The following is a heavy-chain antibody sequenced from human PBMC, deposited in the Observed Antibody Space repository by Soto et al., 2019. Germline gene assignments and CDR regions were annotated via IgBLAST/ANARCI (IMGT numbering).Heavy chain of an antibody. D-gene: IGHD3-3*01. V-gene: IGHV4-59*01. Sequence: SETLSLTCTVSGGSMSNYYWSWIRQPPEKGLQWVGYIYYTGSTTYNPSLKSRVTMSVDTSKNHFSLTLNSLTAADTAVYYCVRAVNSNDDIWSGYLGGDYYYYGLDVWGQGTTVTVS. CDR1: GGSMSNYY. J-gene: IGHJ6*02. CDR2: IYYTGST. CDR3: VRAVNSNDDIWSGYLGGDYYYYGLDV.